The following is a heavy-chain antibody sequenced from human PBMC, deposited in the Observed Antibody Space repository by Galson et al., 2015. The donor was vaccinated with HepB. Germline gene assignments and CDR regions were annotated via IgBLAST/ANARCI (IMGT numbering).Heavy chain of an antibody. D-gene: IGHD3-9*01. CDR2: ISGTSTYV. V-gene: IGHV3-11*06. Sequence: SLRLSCAGAGLIFSDNHSSWIRQAPGTGLQLMCYISGTSTYVDYADSVVGRFTISRDNANNSVFLQMNNLRADDTGVYYCARGDYDILTMDVWGQGTTVIVSS. CDR1: GLIFSDNH. CDR3: ARGDYDILTMDV. J-gene: IGHJ6*02.